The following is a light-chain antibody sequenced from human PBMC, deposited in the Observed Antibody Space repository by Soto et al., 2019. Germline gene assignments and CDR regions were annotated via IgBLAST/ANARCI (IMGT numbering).Light chain of an antibody. Sequence: IVLTQSPGTLSLSPGERATLSCRASQSVSSSYLAWYQQKPGQAPRLLIYGASSRATGIPDRFSGSGSGTDFTLTISRLEPEDFLVYYCQQYGSSPWTFGQGNKVEIK. V-gene: IGKV3-20*01. CDR2: GAS. CDR3: QQYGSSPWT. CDR1: QSVSSSY. J-gene: IGKJ1*01.